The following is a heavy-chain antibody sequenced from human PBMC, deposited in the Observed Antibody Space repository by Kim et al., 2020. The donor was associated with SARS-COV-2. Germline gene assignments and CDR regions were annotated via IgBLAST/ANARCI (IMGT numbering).Heavy chain of an antibody. CDR1: GFTFSSYA. V-gene: IGHV3-23*01. CDR3: AKDQWGRVQGSFGY. CDR2: ISGSGGST. Sequence: GGSLRLSCAASGFTFSSYAMSWVRLAPGKGLEWASAISGSGGSTYYADSVKGRFTISRDNSKNTLYLQMTSLRAEDTAVYYCAKDQWGRVQGSFGYWGQGTLVTVSS. D-gene: IGHD3-16*01. J-gene: IGHJ4*02.